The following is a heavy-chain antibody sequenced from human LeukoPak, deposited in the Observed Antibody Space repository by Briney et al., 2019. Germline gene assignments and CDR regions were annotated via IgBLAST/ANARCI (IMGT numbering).Heavy chain of an antibody. Sequence: SVKVSCKASGGAFSSYAISWVRQAPGQGLEWMGGIIPIFGTANYAQKFQGRVTITTDESTITAYMELSSLRSEDTAVYYCAGGIDGYNLVDYWGQGTLVTVSS. D-gene: IGHD5-24*01. CDR2: IIPIFGTA. V-gene: IGHV1-69*05. CDR3: AGGIDGYNLVDY. CDR1: GGAFSSYA. J-gene: IGHJ4*02.